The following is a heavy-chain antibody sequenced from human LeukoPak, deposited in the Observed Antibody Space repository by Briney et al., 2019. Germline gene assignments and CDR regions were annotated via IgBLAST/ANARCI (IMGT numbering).Heavy chain of an antibody. D-gene: IGHD1-26*01. CDR2: IYYSGST. J-gene: IGHJ3*02. Sequence: SQTLSLTCTVSGGSISSGSYYWSWIRQPPGKGLEWIGYIYYSGSTNYNPSLKSRVTISVDTSKNQFSLKLSSVTAADTAVYYCARVMMGARSAFDIWGQGTMVTVSS. CDR1: GGSISSGSYY. V-gene: IGHV4-61*01. CDR3: ARVMMGARSAFDI.